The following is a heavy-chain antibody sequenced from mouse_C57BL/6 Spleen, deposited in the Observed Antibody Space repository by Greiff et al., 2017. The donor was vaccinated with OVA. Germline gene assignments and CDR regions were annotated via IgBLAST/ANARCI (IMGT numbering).Heavy chain of an antibody. J-gene: IGHJ1*03. Sequence: QVQLQQPGAELVKPGASVKLSCKASGYTFTSYWMQWVKQRPGQGLEWIGEIDPSDSYTNYNQKFKGKATLTVDTSSSTAYMQLSSLTSEDSAVYYCARPLLDRGYFDVWGTGTTVTVSS. CDR1: GYTFTSYW. D-gene: IGHD3-2*01. V-gene: IGHV1-50*01. CDR2: IDPSDSYT. CDR3: ARPLLDRGYFDV.